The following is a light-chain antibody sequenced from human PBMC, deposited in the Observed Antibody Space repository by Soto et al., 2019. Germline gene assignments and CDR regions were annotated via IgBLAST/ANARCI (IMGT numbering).Light chain of an antibody. Sequence: QSALTQPPSASGSPGQSVTISCTGTSSDVGGYNYVSWYQQHPGKAPKLMIYEVSNRHSGVSHRFSGSKSGNTASLTVSGLHAEDEADYYCSSYAVSNTFGVVFGGGTKLTVL. CDR2: EVS. J-gene: IGLJ2*01. CDR1: SSDVGGYNY. V-gene: IGLV2-8*01. CDR3: SSYAVSNTFGVV.